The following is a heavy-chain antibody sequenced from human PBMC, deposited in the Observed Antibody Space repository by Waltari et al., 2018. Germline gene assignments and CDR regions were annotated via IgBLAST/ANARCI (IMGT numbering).Heavy chain of an antibody. J-gene: IGHJ3*02. D-gene: IGHD3-16*01. CDR2: ISWNSGSI. V-gene: IGHV3-9*01. CDR3: ARVRRLRSPPGAFDI. CDR1: GFTFDDYA. Sequence: EVQLVESGGGLVQPGRSLRLSCAASGFTFDDYAMHWVRKAPGKGLEWVSGISWNSGSIGYADSVKGRFTISRDNAKNSLYLQMNSLRAEDTAVYYCARVRRLRSPPGAFDIWGQGTMVTVSS.